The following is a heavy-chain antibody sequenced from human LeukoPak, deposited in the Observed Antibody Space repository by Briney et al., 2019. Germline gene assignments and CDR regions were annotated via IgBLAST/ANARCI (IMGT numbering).Heavy chain of an antibody. D-gene: IGHD6-6*01. J-gene: IGHJ6*03. CDR3: AKEGSSSFYYYYYMDV. CDR1: GFTFSSYS. Sequence: GGSLRLSCAASGFTFSSYSMNWVRQAPGKGLEWVSYISSSSSTIYYADSVKGRFTISRDNSKNTLYLQMNSLRAEDTAVYYCAKEGSSSFYYYYYMDVWGKGTTVTVSS. V-gene: IGHV3-48*01. CDR2: ISSSSSTI.